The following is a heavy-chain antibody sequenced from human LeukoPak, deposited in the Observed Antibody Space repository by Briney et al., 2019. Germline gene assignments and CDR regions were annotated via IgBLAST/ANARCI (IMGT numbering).Heavy chain of an antibody. Sequence: GGSLRLSCAASGFTFSSYAMHWVRQAPGKGLVWVSRIKGDKSTTNYADSVKGRFTISRDNAKNTLYLQMNSLRAEDTAVYYCAREYNYDLDVWGKGTTVTVSS. CDR1: GFTFSSYA. CDR2: IKGDKSTT. CDR3: AREYNYDLDV. V-gene: IGHV3-74*01. J-gene: IGHJ6*04.